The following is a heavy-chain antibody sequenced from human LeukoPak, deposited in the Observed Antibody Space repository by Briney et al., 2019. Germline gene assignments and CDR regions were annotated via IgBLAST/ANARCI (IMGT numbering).Heavy chain of an antibody. J-gene: IGHJ5*02. CDR1: GGSISSYY. CDR2: IDSDGSTT. CDR3: VRGGQMAS. Sequence: ETLSLTCTVSGGSISSYYWSWIRQPPGKGLVWVSRIDSDGSTTSYADSVKGRFAISRDNAKNTLHLQLDSLRAEDTAVYYCVRGGQMASWGQGPLVTVSS. V-gene: IGHV3-74*01. D-gene: IGHD2-8*01.